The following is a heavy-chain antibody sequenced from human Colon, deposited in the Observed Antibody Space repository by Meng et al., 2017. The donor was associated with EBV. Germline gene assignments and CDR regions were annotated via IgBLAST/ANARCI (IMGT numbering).Heavy chain of an antibody. CDR2: IYHSGST. V-gene: IGHV4-39*01. J-gene: IGHJ4*02. Sequence: LARREPGPGLVKPSETLALTCPVSGGSISSSHYYWGWVRQPPGKGLQWIGTIYHSGSTSYNPSLQSRVTMFVDTSKNQFSLMLTSVTATDTAVYYCARRRGGSGRDCWGQGTLVTVSS. CDR3: ARRRGGSGRDC. CDR1: GGSISSSHYY. D-gene: IGHD3-10*01.